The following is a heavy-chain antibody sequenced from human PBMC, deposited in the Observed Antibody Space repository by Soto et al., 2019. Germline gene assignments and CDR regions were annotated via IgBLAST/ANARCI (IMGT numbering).Heavy chain of an antibody. J-gene: IGHJ1*01. CDR1: GGAFNNFF. CDR2: INHFGQT. Sequence: SETLSLTCEVSGGAFNNFFWAWIRQTPGKGLEWIGEINHFGQTNYNLSFGSRVSMSVDLSKNRFSLKLTSLSAADTAVYYCTAPPHEPHGSGAQGTQVTVSS. CDR3: TAPPHEPHGS. V-gene: IGHV4-34*01.